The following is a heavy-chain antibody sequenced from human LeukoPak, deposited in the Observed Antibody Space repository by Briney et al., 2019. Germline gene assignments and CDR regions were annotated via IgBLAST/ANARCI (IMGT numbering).Heavy chain of an antibody. CDR3: ASGGYYDRSSYGMDV. CDR1: GFTFSSYA. Sequence: GRSLRLSCAASGFTFSSYAMHWVRQAPGKGLEWVAVISYDGSNKYYADSVKGRFTISRDNSKNTLYLQMNSLRAEDTAMYYCASGGYYDRSSYGMDVWGQGTTVTVSS. V-gene: IGHV3-30*14. CDR2: ISYDGSNK. J-gene: IGHJ6*02. D-gene: IGHD3-22*01.